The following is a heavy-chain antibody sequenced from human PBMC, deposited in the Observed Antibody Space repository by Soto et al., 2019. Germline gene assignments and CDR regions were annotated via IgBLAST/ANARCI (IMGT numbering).Heavy chain of an antibody. V-gene: IGHV3-66*01. CDR1: GFTVSSNY. CDR3: ARASRDDFWSGYWDY. Sequence: GGSLRLSCAASGFTVSSNYMSWVRQAPGKGLEWVSVIYSRGSTYYADSVKGRFTISRDNSKNTLYFQMNSLRAEETAVYYCARASRDDFWSGYWDYWGQGTLVTVSS. CDR2: IYSRGST. J-gene: IGHJ4*02. D-gene: IGHD3-3*01.